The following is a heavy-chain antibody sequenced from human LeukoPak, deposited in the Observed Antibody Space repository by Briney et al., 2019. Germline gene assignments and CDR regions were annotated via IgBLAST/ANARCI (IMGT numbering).Heavy chain of an antibody. CDR1: GFTFSDYW. CDR3: ARDIPSGFYTPDY. D-gene: IGHD5-12*01. J-gene: IGHJ4*02. CDR2: IETDGDQK. V-gene: IGHV3-7*01. Sequence: GGSLTISCVASGFTFSDYWMRWVRQAPEKGLEWVANIETDGDQKKYVDSVKGRFAISRDNARNSLYLQMNSLTDEDKALYYCARDIPSGFYTPDYWGRGTLVTVSS.